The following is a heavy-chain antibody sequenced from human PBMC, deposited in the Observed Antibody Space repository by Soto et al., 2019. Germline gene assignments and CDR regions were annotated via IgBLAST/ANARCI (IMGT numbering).Heavy chain of an antibody. J-gene: IGHJ4*02. V-gene: IGHV3-30*18. D-gene: IGHD1-26*01. CDR2: ISYDGSNK. CDR3: AKDTRPVGATPTPHFDY. CDR1: GFTFSSYG. Sequence: QVQLVESGGGVVQPGRSLRLSCAASGFTFSSYGMHWVRQAPGKGLEWVAVISYDGSNKYYADSVKGRFTISRDNSNNTLYLQMNSLRAEDTAVYYCAKDTRPVGATPTPHFDYWGQGTLVTVSS.